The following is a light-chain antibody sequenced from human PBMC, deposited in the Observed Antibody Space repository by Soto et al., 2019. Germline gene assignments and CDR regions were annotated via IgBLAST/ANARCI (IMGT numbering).Light chain of an antibody. Sequence: QAVVTQEPSLTVSPGGTVTLTCASSTGAVTRDSYSNWFQQKPGHTPRALIYSTSQKHSWTPARFSGSLFGGKAALTLSAVQPEDEADYYCLLNTGDAWVFGGGTKLTVL. J-gene: IGLJ3*02. CDR3: LLNTGDAWV. CDR2: STS. CDR1: TGAVTRDSY. V-gene: IGLV7-43*01.